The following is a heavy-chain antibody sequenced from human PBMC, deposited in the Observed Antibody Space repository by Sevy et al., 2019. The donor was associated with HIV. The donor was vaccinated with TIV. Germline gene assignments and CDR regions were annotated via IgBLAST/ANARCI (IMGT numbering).Heavy chain of an antibody. V-gene: IGHV3-11*06. CDR2: MSSGTSYT. CDR1: GFTFSDYY. D-gene: IGHD1-7*01. CDR3: ARDRRNYWGQYFDY. Sequence: GGSLRLSCAASGFTFSDYYMSWIRQAPGKGLEWVSYMSSGTSYTNYADSVKGRFTISRDNAKNSLYLQMNSLRAEDTAVYYCARDRRNYWGQYFDYWGQGTLVTVSS. J-gene: IGHJ4*02.